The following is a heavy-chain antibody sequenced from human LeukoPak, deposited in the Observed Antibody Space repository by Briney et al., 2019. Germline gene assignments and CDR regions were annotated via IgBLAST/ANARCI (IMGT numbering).Heavy chain of an antibody. CDR1: GGSISSYY. V-gene: IGHV4-59*01. CDR2: IYYSGST. Sequence: SETLSLTCTASGGSISSYYWSWIRQPPGKGLEWIGYIYYSGSTNYNPSLKSRVTISVDTSKNQFSLKLSSVTAADTAVYYCARDGNYYYMDVWGKGTTVTVSS. J-gene: IGHJ6*03. CDR3: ARDGNYYYMDV.